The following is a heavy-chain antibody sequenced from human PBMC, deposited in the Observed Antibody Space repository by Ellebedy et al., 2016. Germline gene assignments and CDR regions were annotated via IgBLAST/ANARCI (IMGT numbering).Heavy chain of an antibody. CDR3: VRAGSIVLQSWFDP. J-gene: IGHJ5*02. D-gene: IGHD2-8*02. CDR1: GGSISSSGYY. CDR2: IYYRGSS. V-gene: IGHV4-31*03. Sequence: SETLSLTXTVSGGSISSSGYYWSWVRQFPGKGLEWIGYIYYRGSSFYNPSLMSRVSISVDTSQNQFSLRLTSVTAADTAIYYCVRAGSIVLQSWFDPWGPGTLVTVSS.